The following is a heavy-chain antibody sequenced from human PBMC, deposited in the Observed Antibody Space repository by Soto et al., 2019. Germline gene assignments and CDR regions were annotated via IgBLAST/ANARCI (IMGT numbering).Heavy chain of an antibody. Sequence: SETLSLTCTVSGGSVSSGSYYWSWIRQPPGKGLEWIGYIYYSGSTNYNPSLKSRVTISVDTSKNQFSLKLSPVTAADTAVYYCARDLGGIAVAGTATYYFDYWGQGTLVTVSS. J-gene: IGHJ4*02. CDR3: ARDLGGIAVAGTATYYFDY. V-gene: IGHV4-61*01. D-gene: IGHD6-19*01. CDR2: IYYSGST. CDR1: GGSVSSGSYY.